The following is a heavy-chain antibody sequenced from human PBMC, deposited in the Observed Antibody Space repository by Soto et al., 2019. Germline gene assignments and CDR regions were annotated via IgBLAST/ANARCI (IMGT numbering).Heavy chain of an antibody. J-gene: IGHJ5*02. Sequence: SGPTLVNPTETLTLTCTVSGFSLSNARMGVSWIRQPPGKALEWLAHIFSNDEKSYSTSLKSRLTISKDTSKSQVVLTMTNMDPVDTATYYCARTGRDRYFDWLLLGNPGGWFDPWGQGTLVTVSS. CDR2: IFSNDEK. V-gene: IGHV2-26*01. CDR3: ARTGRDRYFDWLLLGNPGGWFDP. D-gene: IGHD3-9*01. CDR1: GFSLSNARMG.